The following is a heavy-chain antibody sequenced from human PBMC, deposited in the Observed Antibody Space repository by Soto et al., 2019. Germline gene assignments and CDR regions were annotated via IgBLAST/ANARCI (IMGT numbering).Heavy chain of an antibody. J-gene: IGHJ6*02. CDR3: ARSGPMFGVAIWGKNYSYGMDV. CDR2: INHSGST. V-gene: IGHV4-34*01. D-gene: IGHD3-3*01. CDR1: GGSFYSYY. Sequence: SETLSLTCAVYGGSFYSYYWSWIRERPGNGLDWIGEINHSGSTNYNPSLKSRVTISVDNSKNQFSLKLSSVTAADTAVYYCARSGPMFGVAIWGKNYSYGMDVWGQGTTVTVS.